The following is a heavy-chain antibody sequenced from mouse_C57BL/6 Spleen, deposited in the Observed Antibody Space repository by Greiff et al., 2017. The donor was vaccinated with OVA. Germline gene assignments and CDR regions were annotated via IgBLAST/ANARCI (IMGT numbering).Heavy chain of an antibody. D-gene: IGHD2-13*01. CDR3: ARWTRPDY. CDR2: IYPGSGST. CDR1: GYTFTSYW. J-gene: IGHJ2*01. Sequence: VKLQESGAELVKPGASVKMSCKASGYTFTSYWITWVKQRPGQGLEWIGDIYPGSGSTNYNEKFKSKATLTVDTSSSTAYMQLSSLTSEDSAVYYCARWTRPDYWGQGTTLTVSS. V-gene: IGHV1-55*01.